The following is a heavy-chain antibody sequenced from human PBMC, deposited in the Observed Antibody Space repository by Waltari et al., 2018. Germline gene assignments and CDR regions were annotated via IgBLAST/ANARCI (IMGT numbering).Heavy chain of an antibody. Sequence: EVQLVESGGDLVQPGGSLRLACAASGFTXPXYWMHWVRQAPGKGLVWXSRMNSXGRTTTYADSXXXXXXISRDNAKSTLYLXMXSLGAEXXAVYYCTXGGITGGYSTWXSWGQGTXXXVSS. J-gene: IGHJ5*02. CDR1: GFTXPXYW. D-gene: IGHD1-26*01. V-gene: IGHV3-74*03. CDR3: TXGGITGGYSTWXS. CDR2: MNSXGRTT.